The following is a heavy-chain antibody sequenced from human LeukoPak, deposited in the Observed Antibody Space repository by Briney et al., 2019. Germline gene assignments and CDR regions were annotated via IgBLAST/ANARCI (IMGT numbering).Heavy chain of an antibody. CDR3: AWMGSNGIVGARDAFDI. V-gene: IGHV5-51*01. CDR1: GYSFASYW. Sequence: GESLKISCKGSGYSFASYWIGWVRQMPGKGLEWMGIIYPGDSDTRYSPSFQGQVTISADKSISTAYLQWSSLKASDTAMYYCAWMGSNGIVGARDAFDIWGQGTLVTVSS. CDR2: IYPGDSDT. D-gene: IGHD1-26*01. J-gene: IGHJ3*02.